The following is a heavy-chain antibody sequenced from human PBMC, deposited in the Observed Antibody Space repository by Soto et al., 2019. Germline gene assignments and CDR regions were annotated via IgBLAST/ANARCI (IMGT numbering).Heavy chain of an antibody. D-gene: IGHD5-18*01. Sequence: ESGGGVVQPGRSLRLSCAASGFTFSSYAMHWVRQAPGKGLEWVAVISYDGSNKYYADSVKGRFTISRDNSKNTLYLQMNSLRAEDTAVYYCARDPLWGTAMVLWYFDLWGPDTLVTVSS. J-gene: IGHJ2*01. CDR1: GFTFSSYA. CDR2: ISYDGSNK. CDR3: ARDPLWGTAMVLWYFDL. V-gene: IGHV3-30-3*01.